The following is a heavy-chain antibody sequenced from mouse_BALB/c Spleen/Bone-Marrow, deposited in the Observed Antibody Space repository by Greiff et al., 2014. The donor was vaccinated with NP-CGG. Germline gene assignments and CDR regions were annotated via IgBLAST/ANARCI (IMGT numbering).Heavy chain of an antibody. J-gene: IGHJ2*01. CDR2: ISSGGSYT. D-gene: IGHD3-1*01. V-gene: IGHV5-9-4*01. Sequence: EVQLVESGGGLVKPGGSLKLSCAASGFTLSSYAMSWVRQSPEKRLEWVAEISSGGSYTYYPDTVTGRFTISRDNAKNTLYLEMSSLRSEDTAMYYCARDSSGYFDYWGQGTTLTVSS. CDR1: GFTLSSYA. CDR3: ARDSSGYFDY.